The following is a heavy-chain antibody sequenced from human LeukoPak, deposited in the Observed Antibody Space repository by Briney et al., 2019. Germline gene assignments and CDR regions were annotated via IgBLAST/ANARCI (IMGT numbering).Heavy chain of an antibody. V-gene: IGHV1-2*02. J-gene: IGHJ4*02. CDR1: GYTFTSYG. CDR2: INPNSGGT. CDR3: AREEYCSSTSCYSTLTFDY. D-gene: IGHD2-2*02. Sequence: VKVSCKASGYTFTSYGISWVRQAPGQGLEWMGWINPNSGGTNYAQKFQGRVTMTRDTSISTAYMELSRLRSDDTAVYYCAREEYCSSTSCYSTLTFDYWGQGTLVTVSS.